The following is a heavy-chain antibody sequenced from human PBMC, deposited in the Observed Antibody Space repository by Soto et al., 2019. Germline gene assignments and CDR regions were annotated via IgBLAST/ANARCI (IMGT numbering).Heavy chain of an antibody. Sequence: QVHLVQSGAEVKKPGASVKVSCKASGYTFTGYYIHWVRQAPGQGLEWMGWINPKSGGANIAQTFQGWVTMTRDTSISTTYMELSTLRSNDTAVYYCARDYYDGSASYGIEFWGQGTMVTVAS. CDR2: INPKSGGA. CDR3: ARDYYDGSASYGIEF. CDR1: GYTFTGYY. V-gene: IGHV1-2*04. J-gene: IGHJ3*01. D-gene: IGHD3-16*01.